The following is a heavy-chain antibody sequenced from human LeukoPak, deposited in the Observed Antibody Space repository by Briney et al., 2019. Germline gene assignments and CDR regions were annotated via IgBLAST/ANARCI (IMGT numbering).Heavy chain of an antibody. Sequence: PGGSLRLSCAASAFTFSNYGMSWVRQAPGKGLEWVSAISGSGGSTYYADSVKGRFTISRDNSKNTLYVQMNSLRADDTAVYYCAKWGCSGSSCYPFAYWGQGTLVTVSS. D-gene: IGHD2-15*01. CDR1: AFTFSNYG. V-gene: IGHV3-23*01. J-gene: IGHJ4*02. CDR2: ISGSGGST. CDR3: AKWGCSGSSCYPFAY.